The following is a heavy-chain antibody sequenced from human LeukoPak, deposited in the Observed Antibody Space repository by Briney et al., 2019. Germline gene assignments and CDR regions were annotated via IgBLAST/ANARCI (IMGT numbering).Heavy chain of an antibody. Sequence: GGSLRLSCTASGFTFGDYAMSWDRQAPGNGLEWVGFIRSKAHGGTTEYAASVKGRFTISRDDSKSIAYLQMNSLKTEDTAVYYCTRAVVTTMIVVVTPLYYFDYWGQGTLVTVSS. D-gene: IGHD3-22*01. CDR3: TRAVVTTMIVVVTPLYYFDY. CDR2: IRSKAHGGTT. V-gene: IGHV3-49*04. J-gene: IGHJ4*02. CDR1: GFTFGDYA.